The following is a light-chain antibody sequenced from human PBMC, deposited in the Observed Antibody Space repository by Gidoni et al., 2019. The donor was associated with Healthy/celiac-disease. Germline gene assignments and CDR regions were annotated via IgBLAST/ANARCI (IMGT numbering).Light chain of an antibody. CDR2: DAA. J-gene: IGKJ2*01. CDR3: QQRYSTSLNT. V-gene: IGKV1-39*01. CDR1: QSSSSY. Sequence: IQMTQSPSSLSASVGDRVTITCRASQSSSSYLTGYQQKPGKALKLLIYDAASLQSGVPSRFSGSGCWTDFTLTISSLQPEDFVTYYCQQRYSTSLNTFGQGTKLEIK.